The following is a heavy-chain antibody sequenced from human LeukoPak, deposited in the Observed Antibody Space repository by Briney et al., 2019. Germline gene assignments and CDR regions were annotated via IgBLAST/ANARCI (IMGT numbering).Heavy chain of an antibody. V-gene: IGHV1-2*02. CDR2: INPNSGGT. D-gene: IGHD3-9*01. CDR3: ASSRNDLMTGYSTFDY. Sequence: VASVKVSCKASGYTFTGYYMHWVRLAPGQGLEWMGWINPNSGGTNYAQKFQGRVTMTRDTSISTAYMELSRLRSDDTAVYYCASSRNDLMTGYSTFDYWGQGTLVTVSS. CDR1: GYTFTGYY. J-gene: IGHJ4*02.